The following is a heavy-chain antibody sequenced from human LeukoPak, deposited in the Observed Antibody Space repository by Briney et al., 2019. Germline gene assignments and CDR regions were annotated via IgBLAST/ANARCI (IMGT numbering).Heavy chain of an antibody. J-gene: IGHJ4*02. CDR3: ARVGYNGWNFEN. Sequence: GGSLTLSCAASGFTFSSYWMSWVRQAPGNGLQSVAYISQDVSHKYYVDSVKGRFTISRDNAKNSLHLEMNSLRAEDTALYYCARVGYNGWNFENWGQGTLVTVSS. V-gene: IGHV3-7*01. CDR2: ISQDVSHK. CDR1: GFTFSSYW. D-gene: IGHD5-12*01.